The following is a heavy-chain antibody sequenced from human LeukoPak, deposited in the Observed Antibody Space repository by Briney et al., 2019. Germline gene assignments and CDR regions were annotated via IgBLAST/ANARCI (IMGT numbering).Heavy chain of an antibody. D-gene: IGHD3-3*01. V-gene: IGHV4-34*01. J-gene: IGHJ5*02. Sequence: KSSETLSLTCAVYGGSFSGYYWSWIRQPPGKGLEWIGEINHSGSTNYNPSLKSRVTISVDTSKNQFSLKLSSVTAADTAVYYCARQGGGVFGVVRRPNHGFDPWGQGTLVTVSS. CDR1: GGSFSGYY. CDR2: INHSGST. CDR3: ARQGGGVFGVVRRPNHGFDP.